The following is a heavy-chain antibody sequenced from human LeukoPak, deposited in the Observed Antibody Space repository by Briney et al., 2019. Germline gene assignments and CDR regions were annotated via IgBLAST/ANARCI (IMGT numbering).Heavy chain of an antibody. CDR3: ARDDGFYGSGSYYDY. D-gene: IGHD3-10*01. CDR1: GFTFSSYA. J-gene: IGHJ4*02. CDR2: ISYDGSNK. V-gene: IGHV3-30-3*01. Sequence: GGSLRLSCAASGFTFSSYAIHWVRQAQGKGLEWVAVISYDGSNKYYADSVKGRFTISRDNSKNTLYLQMNSLRAEDTAVYYCARDDGFYGSGSYYDYWGQGTLVTVSS.